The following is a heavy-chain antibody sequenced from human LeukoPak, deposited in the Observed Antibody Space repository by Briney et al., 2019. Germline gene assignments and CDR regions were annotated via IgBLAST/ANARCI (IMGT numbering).Heavy chain of an antibody. D-gene: IGHD1-26*01. CDR2: ISSSGSTI. V-gene: IGHV3-11*04. J-gene: IGHJ2*01. CDR1: GFTFSDYY. CDR3: AKVSGGSYRPGWYFDL. Sequence: GGSLRLSCAASGFTFSDYYMSWVRQAPGKGLEWVSYISSSGSTIYYADSVKGRFTISRDNAKNSLYLQMNSLRAQDTAVYYCAKVSGGSYRPGWYFDLWGRGTLVTVSS.